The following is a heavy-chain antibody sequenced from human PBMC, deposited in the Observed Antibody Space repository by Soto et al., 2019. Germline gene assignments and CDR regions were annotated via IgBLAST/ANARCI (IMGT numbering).Heavy chain of an antibody. Sequence: QVQLVQSGAEVKKPGSSVKVSCKASGGTFSSYAISWVRQAPGQGLEWMGGVIPICGTANYAQKFQGRVTIAEDEDKSTAYLELSSMRSEDTAVYYCARGEVGATASGMDVWGQGTTVTVSS. CDR1: GGTFSSYA. CDR2: VIPICGTA. CDR3: ARGEVGATASGMDV. D-gene: IGHD1-26*01. J-gene: IGHJ6*02. V-gene: IGHV1-69*12.